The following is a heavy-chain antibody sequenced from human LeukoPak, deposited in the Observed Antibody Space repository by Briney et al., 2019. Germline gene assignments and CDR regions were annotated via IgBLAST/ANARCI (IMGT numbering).Heavy chain of an antibody. CDR2: VSYSGST. J-gene: IGHJ3*02. D-gene: IGHD2-15*01. Sequence: SETLSLTCTVSGGSISNYYWSWIRQPPGKELEWIGYVSYSGSTNYNPSLNSRVTISIDTSKSQFSLKLSSVTVADTAVYYCARHVRQVAYDAFDIWGQGTMVTVSS. CDR1: GGSISNYY. CDR3: ARHVRQVAYDAFDI. V-gene: IGHV4-59*13.